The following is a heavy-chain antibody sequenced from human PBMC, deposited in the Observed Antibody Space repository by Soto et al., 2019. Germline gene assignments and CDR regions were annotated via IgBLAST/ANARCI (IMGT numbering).Heavy chain of an antibody. V-gene: IGHV4-31*03. CDR2: IYYSGST. J-gene: IGHJ5*02. Sequence: QVQLQESGPGLVKPSQTLSLTCTVSGGSISSGGYYWSWIRQHPGKGLEWIGYIYYSGSTYYNPSLKSRVTISVDTSKNQFSLKLSSMTAADSAVYYCARSQSYYDSSCYYYGGDNWFDPWGQGTLVTVSS. CDR3: ARSQSYYDSSCYYYGGDNWFDP. CDR1: GGSISSGGYY. D-gene: IGHD3-22*01.